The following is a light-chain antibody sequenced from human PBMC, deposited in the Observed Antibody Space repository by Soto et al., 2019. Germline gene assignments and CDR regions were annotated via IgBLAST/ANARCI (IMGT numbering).Light chain of an antibody. Sequence: QSVLTQPPSASGSPGQSVTISCTGTSSDVGGYNYVSWYQQHPGKAPKLMIYEVSKRPSGVPDRFSGSKSGNTASLTVSGLQAEDEADYYCSSYAGSNKRVFGGWTKLTVL. J-gene: IGLJ2*01. V-gene: IGLV2-8*01. CDR1: SSDVGGYNY. CDR3: SSYAGSNKRV. CDR2: EVS.